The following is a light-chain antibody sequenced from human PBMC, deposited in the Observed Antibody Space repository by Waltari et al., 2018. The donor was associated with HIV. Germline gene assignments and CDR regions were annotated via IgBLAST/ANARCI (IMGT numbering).Light chain of an antibody. V-gene: IGKV3D-11*02. J-gene: IGKJ2*02. CDR2: DAS. Sequence: DIVLTQSPVTLSLSPGERATLSCRASQNVDNYLAWYQQNPGQAPRLLIYDASNRATGIPARFSGSGAGTDFTLTISSLQPEDSGTYYCQQGESLPRTFGQGTKLEIK. CDR1: QNVDNY. CDR3: QQGESLPRT.